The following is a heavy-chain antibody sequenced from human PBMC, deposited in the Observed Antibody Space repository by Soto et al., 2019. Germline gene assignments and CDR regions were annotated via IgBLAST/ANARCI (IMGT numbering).Heavy chain of an antibody. J-gene: IGHJ4*02. D-gene: IGHD3-16*01. Sequence: EVQLVESGGGLVQPGGSLRLSCAASGFTVSTKYMSWVRQAPGKGLEWVSVIYIGGSTFYADSVRGRFTISRDNSKNTVNLQMNSLRAEDTAVYYCARDPWAADYLGQGTLVTVSS. CDR3: ARDPWAADY. V-gene: IGHV3-66*01. CDR2: IYIGGST. CDR1: GFTVSTKY.